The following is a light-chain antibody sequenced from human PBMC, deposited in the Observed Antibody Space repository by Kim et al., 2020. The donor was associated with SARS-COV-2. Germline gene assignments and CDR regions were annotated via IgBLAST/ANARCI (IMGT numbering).Light chain of an antibody. J-gene: IGLJ3*02. CDR2: EDK. CDR1: SGSIASNY. V-gene: IGLV6-57*01. CDR3: QSYDSSDHGV. Sequence: NFMLTQPHSVSESPGKTVTISCTRSSGSIASNYVQWYQQRPGSSPTTVIYEDKQRPSGVPDRFSGSIDSSSNSASLTISGLKTEDEADYYCQSYDSSDHGVFGGGTQLTVL.